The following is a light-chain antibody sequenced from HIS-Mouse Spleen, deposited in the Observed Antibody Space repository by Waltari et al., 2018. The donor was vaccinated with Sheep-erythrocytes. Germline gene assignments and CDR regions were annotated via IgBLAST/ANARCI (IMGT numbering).Light chain of an antibody. CDR2: AAS. V-gene: IGKV1-12*01. CDR3: QQTNSVPIT. CDR1: QGISSW. Sequence: DIQMTQSPSSVSASVGDRVTITCRASQGISSWLAWYQQKTGKAPKLLIYAASSLQSGVASRFSGSESGTEFTLTISGQQPEDVATYYCQQTNSVPITFGQGTRLEIK. J-gene: IGKJ5*01.